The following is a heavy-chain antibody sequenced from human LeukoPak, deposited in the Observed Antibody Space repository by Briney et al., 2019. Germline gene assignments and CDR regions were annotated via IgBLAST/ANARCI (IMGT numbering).Heavy chain of an antibody. V-gene: IGHV1-18*01. Sequence: VASVKVSCKASGYTFTSYGISWVRQAPGQGLEWMGWISAYNGNTNYAQKLQGRVTMTTDTSTSTAYMELRSLRSDDTAVYYCARAYYGSGSYLNAFDIWGQGTMVTVSS. J-gene: IGHJ3*02. CDR3: ARAYYGSGSYLNAFDI. CDR2: ISAYNGNT. CDR1: GYTFTSYG. D-gene: IGHD3-10*01.